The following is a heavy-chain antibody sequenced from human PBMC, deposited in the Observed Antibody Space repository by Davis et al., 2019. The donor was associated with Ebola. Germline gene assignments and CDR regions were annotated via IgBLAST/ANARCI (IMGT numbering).Heavy chain of an antibody. D-gene: IGHD3-10*01. J-gene: IGHJ6*02. CDR2: ISSSGSTI. CDR3: AKDDYYGSGIDLYYYYYGMDD. Sequence: GESLKISCAASGFTFSSYEMNWVRQAPGKGLEWVSYISSSGSTIYYADFVKGQFTISRDNSKNALYLQMNSLKAEDTAVYYCAKDDYYGSGIDLYYYYYGMDDWGQGTTVTVSS. CDR1: GFTFSSYE. V-gene: IGHV3-48*03.